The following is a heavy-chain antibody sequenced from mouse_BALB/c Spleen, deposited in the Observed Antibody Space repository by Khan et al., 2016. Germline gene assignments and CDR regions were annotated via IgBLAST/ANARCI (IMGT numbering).Heavy chain of an antibody. CDR2: INPDSSTI. Sequence: EMQLQESGGGLVQPGGSLKLSCAASGFDFSRYWMSWVRQAPGKGLEWIGEINPDSSTINYTPSLKDKFIISRDNAKNTLYLQMSKVRSEDTALYYCARLHYYGWFAYWGQGTLVTVSA. CDR1: GFDFSRYW. CDR3: ARLHYYGWFAY. V-gene: IGHV4-1*02. D-gene: IGHD1-2*01. J-gene: IGHJ3*01.